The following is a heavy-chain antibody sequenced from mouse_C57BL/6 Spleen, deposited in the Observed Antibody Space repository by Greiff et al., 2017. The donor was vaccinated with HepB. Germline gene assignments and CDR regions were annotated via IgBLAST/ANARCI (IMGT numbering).Heavy chain of an antibody. D-gene: IGHD3-1*01. CDR1: GFTFSSYA. J-gene: IGHJ2*01. Sequence: DVHLVESGGGLVKPGGSLKLSCAASGFTFSSYAMSWVRQTPEKRLEWVGTISDGGSYTYYPDNVKGRFTISRDNAKNNLYLQMSHLKSEDTAMYYCARDGLRRYFDYWGQGTTLTVSS. V-gene: IGHV5-4*01. CDR3: ARDGLRRYFDY. CDR2: ISDGGSYT.